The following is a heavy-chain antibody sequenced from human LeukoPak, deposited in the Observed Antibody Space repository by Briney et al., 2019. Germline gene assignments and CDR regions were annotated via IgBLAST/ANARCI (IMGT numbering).Heavy chain of an antibody. CDR1: GFTFSSSG. J-gene: IGHJ4*02. V-gene: IGHV3-30*03. Sequence: GRSLRLSCAASGFTFSSSGMHWVRQAPGKGLEWVAFISFDGSNKYYADSVKGRFTISRDNSKNTLYLQMNSLRAEDTAVYYCARQVAGLDYWGQGTLVTVSS. CDR2: ISFDGSNK. D-gene: IGHD6-19*01. CDR3: ARQVAGLDY.